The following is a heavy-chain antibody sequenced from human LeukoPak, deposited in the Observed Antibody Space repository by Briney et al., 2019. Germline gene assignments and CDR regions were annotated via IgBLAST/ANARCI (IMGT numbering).Heavy chain of an antibody. Sequence: SETLSLTCTVSGGSISSSSYYWGWIRQPPGKGLEWIGSIYYSGSTYYNPSLKSRVTISVDMSKNQFSLKLSSVTAADTAVYYCARHQSYYDILTGYYHVSSWFDPWGQGTLVTVSS. CDR3: ARHQSYYDILTGYYHVSSWFDP. J-gene: IGHJ5*02. CDR2: IYYSGST. D-gene: IGHD3-9*01. V-gene: IGHV4-39*01. CDR1: GGSISSSSYY.